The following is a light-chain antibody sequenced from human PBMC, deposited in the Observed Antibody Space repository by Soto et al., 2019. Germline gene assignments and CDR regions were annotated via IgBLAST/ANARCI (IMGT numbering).Light chain of an antibody. Sequence: EVVMTQSPLSLPVTLGQPASISCRASQSLAYIDGNTYLTWFHQRPGQSPRSLSYHVSNRDSGVPDRFRGSGSGTEFTLKSSRVEADDAGIYYCMQSTHWPPYTFGQGTQLEIK. J-gene: IGKJ2*01. CDR3: MQSTHWPPYT. V-gene: IGKV2-30*01. CDR1: QSLAYIDGNTY. CDR2: HVS.